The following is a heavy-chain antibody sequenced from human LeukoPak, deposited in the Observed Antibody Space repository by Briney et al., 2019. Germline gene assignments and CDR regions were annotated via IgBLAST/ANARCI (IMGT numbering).Heavy chain of an antibody. CDR2: INTDGSIT. CDR1: GFTFSSYW. V-gene: IGHV3-74*01. Sequence: GGSLRLSCAASGFTFSSYWMHWVRQAPGKGLVWVSRINTDGSITSYADSVKGRFTISRDNAKNSLYLQMNSLRPDDTAVYYCARGNSYAMGAWGQGTLVTVSS. CDR3: ARGNSYAMGA. D-gene: IGHD5-18*01. J-gene: IGHJ5*02.